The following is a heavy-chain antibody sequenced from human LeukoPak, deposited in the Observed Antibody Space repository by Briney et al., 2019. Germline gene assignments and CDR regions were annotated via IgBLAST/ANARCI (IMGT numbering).Heavy chain of an antibody. D-gene: IGHD6-13*01. J-gene: IGHJ4*02. Sequence: ASVKVSSKASGYTFTSYGISWVRQAPGQGLEWMGWISAYNGNTNHAQKFQGRVTMTTDTSTSTAYMELRSLRSDDTAVYYCARAIAAAATGDYWGQGTLVTVSS. CDR2: ISAYNGNT. V-gene: IGHV1-18*01. CDR1: GYTFTSYG. CDR3: ARAIAAAATGDY.